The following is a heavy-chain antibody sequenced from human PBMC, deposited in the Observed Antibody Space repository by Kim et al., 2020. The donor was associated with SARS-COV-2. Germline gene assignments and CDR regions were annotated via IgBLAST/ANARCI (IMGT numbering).Heavy chain of an antibody. J-gene: IGHJ6*01. D-gene: IGHD3-3*01. CDR2: IYSGDYT. CDR3: ARDGGGYDFWSGSFSHYYG. V-gene: IGHV3-53*01. Sequence: GGSLRLSCAASGFAVSRSHMSWVRQAPGKGLEWVSVIYSGDYTYYADSVKGRFIISRDNSKNTMYLQMNSLRAEDTAVYYCARDGGGYDFWSGSFSHYYG. CDR1: GFAVSRSH.